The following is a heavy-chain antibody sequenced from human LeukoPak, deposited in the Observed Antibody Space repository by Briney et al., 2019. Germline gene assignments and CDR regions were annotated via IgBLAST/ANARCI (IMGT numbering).Heavy chain of an antibody. CDR3: ARTVSGLSMGT. Sequence: GGSLRLSCAASGFTFSSYEMNWVRQAPGKGLEWVSYISSSGSTIYYADSVKGRFTISRDNAKNSLYLQMNSLRAEDTAVYYCARTVSGLSMGTWGQGTLVTVSS. V-gene: IGHV3-48*03. D-gene: IGHD2/OR15-2a*01. CDR1: GFTFSSYE. J-gene: IGHJ5*02. CDR2: ISSSGSTI.